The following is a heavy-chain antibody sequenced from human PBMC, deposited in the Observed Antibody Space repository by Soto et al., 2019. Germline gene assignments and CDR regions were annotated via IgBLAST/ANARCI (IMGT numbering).Heavy chain of an antibody. J-gene: IGHJ5*02. Sequence: QVQLVQSGAEVKKPGSSVKVSCKASGGTFSSYAISWVRQAPGQGLEWMGGIIPIFGTANYAQKFQGRVTITGDESTSTAYMELRSLRSEDTAVYYCASDYCSSTSCYLNWFDPWGQGTLVTVSS. CDR2: IIPIFGTA. CDR1: GGTFSSYA. D-gene: IGHD2-2*01. V-gene: IGHV1-69*01. CDR3: ASDYCSSTSCYLNWFDP.